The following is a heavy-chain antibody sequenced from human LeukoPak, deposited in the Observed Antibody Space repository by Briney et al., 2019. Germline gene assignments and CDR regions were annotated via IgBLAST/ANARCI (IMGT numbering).Heavy chain of an antibody. CDR1: GGSISSGGYY. CDR2: IYYSGST. Sequence: ASETLSLTCTVSGGSISSGGYYWSWIRQHPGKGLEWIGYIYYSGSTYYNPSLKSRVTISVDTSKNQFSLKLSSVIAADTAVYYCARGDHDYSNSRLAFDIWGQGTMVTVSS. CDR3: ARGDHDYSNSRLAFDI. V-gene: IGHV4-31*03. J-gene: IGHJ3*02. D-gene: IGHD4-11*01.